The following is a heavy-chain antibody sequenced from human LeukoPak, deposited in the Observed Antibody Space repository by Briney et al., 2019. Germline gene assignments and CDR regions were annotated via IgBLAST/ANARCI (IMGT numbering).Heavy chain of an antibody. J-gene: IGHJ5*02. CDR3: AKTPRAAAGYNWFDP. CDR1: GFTFSDFY. Sequence: GGSLRLSCAASGFTFSDFYMSWIRQAPGKGLEWISYISSSSSTIYYADSVKGRFTISRDNAKNSLYLQMNSLRAEDTAVYYCAKTPRAAAGYNWFDPWGQGTLVTVSS. CDR2: ISSSSSTI. V-gene: IGHV3-11*01. D-gene: IGHD6-13*01.